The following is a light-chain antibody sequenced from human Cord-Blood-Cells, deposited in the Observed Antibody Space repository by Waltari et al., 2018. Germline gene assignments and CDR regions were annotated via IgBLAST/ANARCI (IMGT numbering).Light chain of an antibody. CDR3: QQYNSYSQT. CDR1: QSISSW. V-gene: IGKV1-5*01. J-gene: IGKJ1*01. Sequence: DIQMTKSPSTLSASVGDRVTITCRASQSISSWLAWYQQKPGKAPKLLIYDASSLESGVPSRFSGSRARTEFTLTISSLQPDDIATYCCQQYNSYSQTFGQGTKVEIK. CDR2: DAS.